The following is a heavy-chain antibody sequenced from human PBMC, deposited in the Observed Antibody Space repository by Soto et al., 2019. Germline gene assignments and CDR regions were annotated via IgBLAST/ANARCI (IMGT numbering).Heavy chain of an antibody. V-gene: IGHV4-39*01. J-gene: IGHJ4*02. CDR1: GGSISSSSYY. CDR2: IYYSGST. D-gene: IGHD5-12*01. CDR3: ANLPGGYANGGY. Sequence: KPSETLSLTCTVSGGSISSSSYYWGWIRQPPGKGLEWIGSIYYSGSTYYNPSLKSRVTISVDTSKNQFSLKLSSVTAADTAVYYCANLPGGYANGGYWGQGTLVTVSS.